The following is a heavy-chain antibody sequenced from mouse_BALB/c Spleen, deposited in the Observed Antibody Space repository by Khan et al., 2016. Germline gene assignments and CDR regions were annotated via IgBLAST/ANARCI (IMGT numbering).Heavy chain of an antibody. Sequence: VQLQESGAELVKPGASVKLSCKASGYTFTSYYMYWVKQRPGQGLEWIGEINPSNGDTNFNERFKSKATLTVDKSSSTTYMQFSSLTSEDSAVYYCTRAGYDYPFAYWGQGTLVTASA. J-gene: IGHJ3*01. CDR3: TRAGYDYPFAY. V-gene: IGHV1S81*02. D-gene: IGHD2-4*01. CDR1: GYTFTSYY. CDR2: INPSNGDT.